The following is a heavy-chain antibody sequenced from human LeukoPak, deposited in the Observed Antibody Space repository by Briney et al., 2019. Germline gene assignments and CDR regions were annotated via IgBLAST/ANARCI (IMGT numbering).Heavy chain of an antibody. Sequence: GGSLRLSCAASGFTFSSYAMCWGRQAPGKGLEWVSAIRGSGGSTYCADSVRGRFTISRDNSKNTLYLQMNRLRAEDTAVYFCAKDLEMATILADDAFAFWGQGTMVTVSS. D-gene: IGHD5-24*01. CDR3: AKDLEMATILADDAFAF. CDR2: IRGSGGST. CDR1: GFTFSSYA. V-gene: IGHV3-23*01. J-gene: IGHJ3*01.